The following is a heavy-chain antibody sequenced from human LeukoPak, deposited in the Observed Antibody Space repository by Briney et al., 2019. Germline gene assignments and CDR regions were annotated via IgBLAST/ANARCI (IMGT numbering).Heavy chain of an antibody. CDR3: ARAAPTTGNFDC. J-gene: IGHJ4*02. Sequence: PSETLSLTCTVSGGSISGYYWSWIRQPPGKGLEWLGYIYHSGSTNYNPSLKSRVTISLDTSKNQFSLKLSSVTAADTAVYYCARAAPTTGNFDCWGQGTLVTVSS. D-gene: IGHD6-25*01. V-gene: IGHV4-59*12. CDR2: IYHSGST. CDR1: GGSISGYY.